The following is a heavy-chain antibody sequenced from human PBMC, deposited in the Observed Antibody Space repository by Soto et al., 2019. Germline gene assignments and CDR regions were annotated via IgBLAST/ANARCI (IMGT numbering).Heavy chain of an antibody. J-gene: IGHJ6*01. D-gene: IGHD2-21*01. V-gene: IGHV1-46*01. CDR2: INPSGGST. CDR3: AREQHLCGMDV. CDR1: GYTFTSYY. Sequence: ASVKVSCKASGYTFTSYYMHWVRQAPGQGLEWMGIINPSGGSTSYAQKFQGRVTMSRDTSTSTVYMELSSLRSEDTAVYYCAREQHLCGMDVWGQGTTVTVSS.